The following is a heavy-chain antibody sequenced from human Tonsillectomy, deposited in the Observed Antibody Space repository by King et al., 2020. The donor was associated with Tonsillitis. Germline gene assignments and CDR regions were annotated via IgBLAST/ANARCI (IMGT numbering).Heavy chain of an antibody. J-gene: IGHJ5*01. CDR1: GASISSGSYN. CDR2: IDSSGST. CDR3: ARGRKWFGEEPNWFDS. V-gene: IGHV4-61*02. D-gene: IGHD3-10*01. Sequence: VQLKESGPGLVKPSQTLSLNCTVSGASISSGSYNWNWIRQSAGRGLEWIGRIDSSGSTNYNPTLKSRVTISIDTSMNQFSLRLNSVTAADTAVYYCARGRKWFGEEPNWFDSWGQGTLVTVSS.